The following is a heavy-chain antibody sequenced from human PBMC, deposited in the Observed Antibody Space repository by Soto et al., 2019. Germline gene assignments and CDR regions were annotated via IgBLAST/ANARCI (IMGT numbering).Heavy chain of an antibody. V-gene: IGHV3-7*01. CDR1: GFTFSSHW. D-gene: IGHD3-3*01. CDR2: IKQDGSEK. Sequence: PGGSLRLSCAASGFTFSSHWMSWVRQAPGKGLEWVANIKQDGSEKYYVDSVKGRFTISRDNAKNSLYLQMNSLRAEDTAVYYYATKVHYDFWSGYPIGPMDVWGKGTTVTVSS. CDR3: ATKVHYDFWSGYPIGPMDV. J-gene: IGHJ6*04.